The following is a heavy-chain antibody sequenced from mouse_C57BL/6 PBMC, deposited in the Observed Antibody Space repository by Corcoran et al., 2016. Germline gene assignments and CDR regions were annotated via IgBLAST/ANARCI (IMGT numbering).Heavy chain of an antibody. Sequence: EVQLQQSVAELVRPGASVKLSCTASGFSIKNTYMHWVKQRPEQGLEWIGRIDPANGNTKYAPKFQGKATITADTSSNTAYLQLSSLTSEDTAIYYCATPYYDYDGFAYWGQETLVTVSA. V-gene: IGHV14-3*01. CDR2: IDPANGNT. CDR1: GFSIKNTY. D-gene: IGHD2-4*01. CDR3: ATPYYDYDGFAY. J-gene: IGHJ3*01.